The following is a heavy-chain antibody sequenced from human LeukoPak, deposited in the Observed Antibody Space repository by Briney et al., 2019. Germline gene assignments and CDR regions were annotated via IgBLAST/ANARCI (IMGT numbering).Heavy chain of an antibody. D-gene: IGHD1-26*01. V-gene: IGHV3-74*01. CDR3: ARGGVNSGSYYFNYGMDV. Sequence: QPGGSLRLSCAASGFTFSSYWMHWVRQAPGKGLVWVSRINSDGSSTSCADSVKGRFTISRDNAKNTLYLQMNSLRAEDTAVYYCARGGVNSGSYYFNYGMDVWGQGTTVTVSS. J-gene: IGHJ6*02. CDR1: GFTFSSYW. CDR2: INSDGSST.